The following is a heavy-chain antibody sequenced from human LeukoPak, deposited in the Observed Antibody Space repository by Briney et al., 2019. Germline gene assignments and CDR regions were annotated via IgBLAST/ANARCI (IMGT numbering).Heavy chain of an antibody. V-gene: IGHV4-4*08. CDR2: IAASGTT. Sequence: ASETLSLTCSVSGGSIESYYWSWIRQPPGRGLEFIGYIAASGTTKHNPSLKSRVTLSMDTSKNQFSLKLRSVTAADTAVYFCARFPYFEGFDYWGQGTQVIVSS. CDR3: ARFPYFEGFDY. D-gene: IGHD3-9*01. J-gene: IGHJ4*02. CDR1: GGSIESYY.